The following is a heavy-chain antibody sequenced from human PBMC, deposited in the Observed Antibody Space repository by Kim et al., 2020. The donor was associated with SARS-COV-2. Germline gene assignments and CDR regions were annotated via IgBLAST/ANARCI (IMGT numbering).Heavy chain of an antibody. V-gene: IGHV3-33*01. CDR1: GFTFSSYG. Sequence: GGSLRLSCAASGFTFSSYGMHWVRQAPGKGLEWVAVIWYDGSNKYYADSVKGRFTISRDNSKNTLYLQMNSLRAEDTAVYYCARDISLEYSSSPGAFDIWGQGTMVTVSS. CDR3: ARDISLEYSSSPGAFDI. D-gene: IGHD6-6*01. J-gene: IGHJ3*02. CDR2: IWYDGSNK.